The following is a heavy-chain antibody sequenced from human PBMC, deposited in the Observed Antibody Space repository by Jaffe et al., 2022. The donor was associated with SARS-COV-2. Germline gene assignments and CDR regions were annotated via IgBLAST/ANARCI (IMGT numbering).Heavy chain of an antibody. Sequence: QVHLQQWGAGLLKPSETLSLTCAVYGGSLSGYYWSWIRQPPGKGLEWVGEINHSGTTSYNPSLKSRVTMSEDTSKNQFSLKLSSVTAADTAVYYCAREVSRVFRSVDWLGESWFDPWGQGTLVIVSS. CDR2: INHSGTT. J-gene: IGHJ5*02. D-gene: IGHD3-9*01. V-gene: IGHV4-34*01. CDR1: GGSLSGYY. CDR3: AREVSRVFRSVDWLGESWFDP.